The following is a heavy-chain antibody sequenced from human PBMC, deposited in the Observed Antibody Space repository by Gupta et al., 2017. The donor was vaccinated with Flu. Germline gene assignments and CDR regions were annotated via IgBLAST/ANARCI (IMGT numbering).Heavy chain of an antibody. Sequence: EVQLVESGGGLIERGGSLRLSCDASGHPLRRYEMNWVRQPPGKGLEGVSYISSGGGAIYYADSVKGRFSISRDSAKNSLDLQMNSLRDEDTAVYYCVREGLRNGLDMWGRGTMVTVSS. J-gene: IGHJ3*02. CDR1: GHPLRRYE. CDR2: ISSGGGAI. D-gene: IGHD2-8*01. CDR3: VREGLRNGLDM. V-gene: IGHV3-48*03.